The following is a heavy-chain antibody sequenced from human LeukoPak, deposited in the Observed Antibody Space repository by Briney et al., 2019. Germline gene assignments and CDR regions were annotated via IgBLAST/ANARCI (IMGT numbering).Heavy chain of an antibody. V-gene: IGHV1-2*02. CDR2: INPNSGGT. D-gene: IGHD6-13*01. Sequence: ASVKVSCKVSGYTLTELSMHWVRQAPGQGLEWMGWINPNSGGTNYAQKFQGRVTMTRDTSISTAYMELSRLRSDDTAVYYCARGQPSIAAAGTGDYWGQGTLVTVSS. CDR1: GYTLTELS. CDR3: ARGQPSIAAAGTGDY. J-gene: IGHJ4*02.